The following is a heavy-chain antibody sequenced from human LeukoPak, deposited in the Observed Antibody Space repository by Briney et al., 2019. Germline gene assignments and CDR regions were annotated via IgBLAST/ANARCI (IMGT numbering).Heavy chain of an antibody. D-gene: IGHD5-12*01. CDR1: GYTFTSYG. J-gene: IGHJ4*02. V-gene: IGHV1-18*01. CDR2: ISAYNGNT. CDR3: ARDQRLFSGYATGNGYAYYFDY. Sequence: ASVKVSCKASGYTFTSYGISWVRQAPGQGLECMGWISAYNGNTNYAQKLKGRVTMTTDTSTSTAYMELRSLRSDDTAVYYCARDQRLFSGYATGNGYAYYFDYWGQGTLVTVSS.